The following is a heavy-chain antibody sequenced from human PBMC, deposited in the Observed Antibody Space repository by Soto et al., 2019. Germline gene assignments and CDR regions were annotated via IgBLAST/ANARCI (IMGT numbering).Heavy chain of an antibody. D-gene: IGHD6-19*01. J-gene: IGHJ4*02. CDR3: ARVGSSGWRLPFDY. CDR1: GGTFSSYA. CDR2: IIPIFGTA. Sequence: QVQLVQSGAEVKKPGSSVKVSCKASGGTFSSYAISWVRQAPGQGLEWMGGIIPIFGTANYAQKFQGRVTITADNSTSTAYMELSSLRSEDTAVYYCARVGSSGWRLPFDYWGQGTLVTVSS. V-gene: IGHV1-69*06.